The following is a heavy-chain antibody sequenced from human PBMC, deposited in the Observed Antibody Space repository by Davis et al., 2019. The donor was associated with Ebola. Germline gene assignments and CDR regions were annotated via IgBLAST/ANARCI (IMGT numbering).Heavy chain of an antibody. Sequence: SVKVSCKASGGTFSSYAISWVRQAPGQGLEWMGGIIPIFGTANYAQKFQGRVTITADESTSTAYMELSSLRSEDTAVYYCARSGYYGSGSYVLLDYWGQGTLVTVSS. D-gene: IGHD3-10*01. CDR3: ARSGYYGSGSYVLLDY. V-gene: IGHV1-69*13. CDR1: GGTFSSYA. CDR2: IIPIFGTA. J-gene: IGHJ4*02.